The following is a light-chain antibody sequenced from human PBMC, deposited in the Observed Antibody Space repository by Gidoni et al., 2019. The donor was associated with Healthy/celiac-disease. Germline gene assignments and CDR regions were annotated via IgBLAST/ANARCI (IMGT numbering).Light chain of an antibody. CDR2: DVS. V-gene: IGLV2-14*01. CDR3: SSYTSSSTL. CDR1: SSDVGGYNY. Sequence: QSALTQPASVYGSPGPSITISCTGTSSDVGGYNYVSWYQQHPGKAPKLMIYDVSNRPSGVSNRFSGSKSGNTASLTISGLQAEDEADYYCSSYTSSSTLFGTGTKVTVL. J-gene: IGLJ1*01.